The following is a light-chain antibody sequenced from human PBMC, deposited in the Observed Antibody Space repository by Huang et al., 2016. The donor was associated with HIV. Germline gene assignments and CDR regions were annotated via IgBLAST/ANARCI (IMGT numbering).Light chain of an antibody. J-gene: IGKJ3*01. CDR1: QNIGDN. CDR2: GAS. Sequence: EIVMTQSPATLSVSPGERAPLSCRASQNIGDNLTWYQHKPGQAPRLLSYGASTRATGIPPRFSGSGSGTEFTLTISGLESEDFAVYYCQQFNNWPPRFTFGPGTTVDVK. V-gene: IGKV3-15*01. CDR3: QQFNNWPPRFT.